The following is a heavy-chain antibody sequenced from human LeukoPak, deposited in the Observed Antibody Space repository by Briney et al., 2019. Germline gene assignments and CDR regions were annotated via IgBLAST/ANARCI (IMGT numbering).Heavy chain of an antibody. J-gene: IGHJ4*02. Sequence: SETLSLTCTVSGYSISSGYYWGWIRQPPGEGLEWIGSIYYSGSTYYNPSLKSRVTISVDTSKNQFSLKLSSVTAADTAVYYCARYRAAAGTTYFDYWGQGTLVTVSS. CDR3: ARYRAAAGTTYFDY. D-gene: IGHD6-13*01. CDR2: IYYSGST. CDR1: GYSISSGYY. V-gene: IGHV4-38-2*02.